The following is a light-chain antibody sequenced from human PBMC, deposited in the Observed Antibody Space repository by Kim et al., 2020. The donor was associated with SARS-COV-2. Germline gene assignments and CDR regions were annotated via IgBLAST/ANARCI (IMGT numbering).Light chain of an antibody. Sequence: GQSITISCTGTSNDVGAYNYVSWDQQQPGKAPKLMIYDVTNRPAGVSERFSGSKSGNTASLTISGLQPEDEADYYCNSYTSTNTRRFGGGTQLTVL. V-gene: IGLV2-14*03. CDR3: NSYTSTNTRR. CDR1: SNDVGAYNY. J-gene: IGLJ2*01. CDR2: DVT.